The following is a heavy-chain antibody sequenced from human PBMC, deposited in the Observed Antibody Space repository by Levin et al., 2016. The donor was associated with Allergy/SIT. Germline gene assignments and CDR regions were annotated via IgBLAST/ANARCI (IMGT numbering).Heavy chain of an antibody. J-gene: IGHJ4*02. D-gene: IGHD6-13*01. Sequence: SVKVSCKASGGTFSNDAFNWVRQAPGQGLEWMGGIIPIFIRTTYAEKFQGRVTISADESTSTAYMELSSLRFDDTAIYYCARFSKAASGTFDYWGQGTLVTVSS. CDR1: GGTFSNDA. CDR3: ARFSKAASGTFDY. V-gene: IGHV1-69*13. CDR2: IIPIFIRT.